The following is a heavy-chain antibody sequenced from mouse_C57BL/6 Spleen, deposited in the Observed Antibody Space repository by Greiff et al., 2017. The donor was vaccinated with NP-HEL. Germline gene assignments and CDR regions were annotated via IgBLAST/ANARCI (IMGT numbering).Heavy chain of an antibody. CDR1: GYTFTSYW. D-gene: IGHD1-1*01. J-gene: IGHJ1*03. CDR3: ARRGGTAVDWYFDV. CDR2: INPSNGGT. Sequence: VQLQQPGTELVKPGASVKLSCKASGYTFTSYWMHWVKQRPGQGLEWIGNINPSNGGTYYNEKFKSKATLTVDKSSSTAYMQLRSLTSEDSAVYYCARRGGTAVDWYFDVWGTGTTVTVSA. V-gene: IGHV1-53*01.